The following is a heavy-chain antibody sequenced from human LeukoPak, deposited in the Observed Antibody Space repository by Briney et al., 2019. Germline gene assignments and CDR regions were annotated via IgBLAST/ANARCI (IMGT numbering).Heavy chain of an antibody. CDR3: ARDLGIAVAEGAFDI. CDR2: ISYDGSNK. J-gene: IGHJ3*02. Sequence: PGGSLRLSCAASGFTFSSYAMHWVRQAPGKGLEWVAVISYDGSNKYYADSMKGRFTISRDNSKNTLYLQMNSLRAEDTAVYYCARDLGIAVAEGAFDIWGQGTMVTVSS. CDR1: GFTFSSYA. D-gene: IGHD6-19*01. V-gene: IGHV3-30*04.